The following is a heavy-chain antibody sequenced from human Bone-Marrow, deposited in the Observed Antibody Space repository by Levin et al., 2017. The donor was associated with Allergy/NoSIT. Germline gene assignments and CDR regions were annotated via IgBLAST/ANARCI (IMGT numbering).Heavy chain of an antibody. J-gene: IGHJ4*02. CDR1: SATSAKYW. D-gene: IGHD3-22*01. CDR3: AKGSDTSGYYFDY. Sequence: SGGSLRLSCKTSSATSAKYWIGWVRQVPGKGLEWMGIIYPGDSDTRYNPSFQAQVTISADKSSNTAYLQWSSLRTSDTATYYCAKGSDTSGYYFDYWGQGTLVTVSS. CDR2: IYPGDSDT. V-gene: IGHV5-51*01.